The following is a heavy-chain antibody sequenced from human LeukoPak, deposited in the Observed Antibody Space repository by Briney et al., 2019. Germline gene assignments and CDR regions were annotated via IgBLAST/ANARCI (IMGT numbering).Heavy chain of an antibody. V-gene: IGHV1-69*13. CDR2: IIPIFRTA. Sequence: ASVKVSCEASGGTFRSFAISWVRQAPGQGLEWMGGIIPIFRTANYAQKFQGRVTITADESTSTAYMELSSLRSEDTAVYYCARALRYYSDSSGYAFDYWGQGTLVTVSS. J-gene: IGHJ4*02. CDR3: ARALRYYSDSSGYAFDY. D-gene: IGHD3-22*01. CDR1: GGTFRSFA.